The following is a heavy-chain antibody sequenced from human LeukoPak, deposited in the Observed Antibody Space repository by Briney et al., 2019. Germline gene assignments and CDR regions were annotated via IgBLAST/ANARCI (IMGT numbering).Heavy chain of an antibody. CDR3: ARGDKPPAPTPDY. D-gene: IGHD5-24*01. CDR1: GFTFSSYS. CDR2: ISSSSSYI. Sequence: GGSLRLSCAASGFTFSSYSMNWVRQAPGKGLEWVSSISSSSSYIYYADSVKGRFTISRDNAKNSLYLQMNSLRAEDTAVYYCARGDKPPAPTPDYWGQGTLVTVSS. V-gene: IGHV3-21*01. J-gene: IGHJ4*02.